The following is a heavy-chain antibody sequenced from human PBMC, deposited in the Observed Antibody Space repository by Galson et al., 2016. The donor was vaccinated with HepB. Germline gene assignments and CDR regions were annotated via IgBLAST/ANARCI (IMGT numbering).Heavy chain of an antibody. J-gene: IGHJ6*02. V-gene: IGHV3-53*01. CDR1: GFTVSSSY. CDR2: IHSGGTA. CDR3: ARVPGYYYGMDV. Sequence: SLRLSCAASGFTVSSSYMNWVRRAPGKGLEWVSVIHSGGTAYFADSGGSTYYAYADSVKGRFTISRDNSKNTLYLQMNSLRTEDTAVYYCARVPGYYYGMDVWGQGTTVTVSS.